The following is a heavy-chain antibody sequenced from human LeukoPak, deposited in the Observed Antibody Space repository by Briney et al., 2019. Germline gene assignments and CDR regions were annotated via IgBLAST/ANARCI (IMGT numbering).Heavy chain of an antibody. CDR1: GFTFSSYG. D-gene: IGHD1-26*01. CDR3: ARLGVWTGTYFRYFDF. V-gene: IGHV3-30*02. Sequence: PGGSLRLSCAASGFTFSSYGMHWVRQAPGKGLEWVAFIRYDGSNKYYADSVKARFTISRDESKNTVYLQMNSLRTEDTALYCCARLGVWTGTYFRYFDFWGQGTQVTVSS. J-gene: IGHJ4*02. CDR2: IRYDGSNK.